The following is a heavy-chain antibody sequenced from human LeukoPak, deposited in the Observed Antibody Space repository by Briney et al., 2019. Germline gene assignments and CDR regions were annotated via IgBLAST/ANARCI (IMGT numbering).Heavy chain of an antibody. J-gene: IGHJ3*01. D-gene: IGHD3-3*01. CDR3: ARATIFGVVILD. CDR1: GGSISSGSYY. CDR2: IYTSGST. Sequence: PSETLSLTCTVSGGSISSGSYYWSWIRQPAGKGLEWIGRIYTSGSTNYSPSLKSRVTISVDPSKNQFSLKLSSVTAADTAVYYCARATIFGVVILDWGQGTMVTVSS. V-gene: IGHV4-61*02.